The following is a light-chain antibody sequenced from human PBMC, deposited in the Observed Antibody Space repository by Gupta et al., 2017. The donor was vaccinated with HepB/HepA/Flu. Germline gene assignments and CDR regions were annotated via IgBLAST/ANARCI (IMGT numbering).Light chain of an antibody. CDR3: QKYDILLT. CDR2: DAS. CDR1: QDISNY. V-gene: IGKV1-33*01. Sequence: DIQMTQSPSFLSASVGVRVTITCQARQDISNYLNCNQQKPGKGPKPLIYDASKLETGFPSRFSGSGSGTDFTFTISSLKTVDIATYNSQKYDILLTFGGGTKVEIK. J-gene: IGKJ4*01.